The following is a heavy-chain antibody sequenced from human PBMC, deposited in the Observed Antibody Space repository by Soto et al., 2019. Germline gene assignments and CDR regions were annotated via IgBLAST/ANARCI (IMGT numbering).Heavy chain of an antibody. CDR3: ARWWFGEFFDY. J-gene: IGHJ4*02. D-gene: IGHD3-10*01. CDR2: IYYSGST. Sequence: SETLSLTCTVSGGSVSSGSYYWSWIRQPPGKGLEWIGYIYYSGSTYYNPSLKSRVTISVDTSKNQFSLNLSSVTAADTAVYYCARWWFGEFFDYWGQGTLVTVSS. V-gene: IGHV4-30-4*08. CDR1: GGSVSSGSYY.